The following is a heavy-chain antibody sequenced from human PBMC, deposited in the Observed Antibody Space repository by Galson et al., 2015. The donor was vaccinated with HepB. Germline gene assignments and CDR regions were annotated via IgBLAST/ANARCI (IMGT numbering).Heavy chain of an antibody. D-gene: IGHD6-6*01. V-gene: IGHV3-7*03. Sequence: SLRLSCAASGFTFSTYWMTWVRQAPGKGLEWVANIKEDGSEEYYVDSEEGRFTISRDNARKSLYLQMNSLRADDTAVYYCATSSIGARPFYYYHNGMDVWGQGTTVTVSS. CDR1: GFTFSTYW. J-gene: IGHJ6*02. CDR2: IKEDGSEE. CDR3: ATSSIGARPFYYYHNGMDV.